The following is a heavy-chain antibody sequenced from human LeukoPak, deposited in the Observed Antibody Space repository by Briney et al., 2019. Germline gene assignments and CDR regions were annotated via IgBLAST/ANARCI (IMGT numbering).Heavy chain of an antibody. CDR3: ARDGIVAYCGGDCYSNPTHFDY. D-gene: IGHD2-21*02. J-gene: IGHJ4*02. CDR1: GYTFTSYG. V-gene: IGHV1-18*01. CDR2: ISAYNGNT. Sequence: GASVKVSCKASGYTFTSYGISWVRQAPGQGLEWMGWISAYNGNTNYAQKLQGRVTMTTDTSTSTAYMELRSLRSDDTAVYYCARDGIVAYCGGDCYSNPTHFDYWGQGTLVTVSS.